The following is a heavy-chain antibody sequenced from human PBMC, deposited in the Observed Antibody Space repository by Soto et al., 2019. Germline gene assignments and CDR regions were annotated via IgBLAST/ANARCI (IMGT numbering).Heavy chain of an antibody. CDR3: AKESLTTFNNWFDS. CDR2: ISGSGGGT. Sequence: VGSLRLSCAASGFAFRNYAMNWVRQAPGKGLEWVSGISGSGGGTYYADSVKGRFTISRDNSKTRLYLQMSSLRADDTAVYYCAKESLTTFNNWFDSWGQGTLVTVSS. J-gene: IGHJ5*01. CDR1: GFAFRNYA. V-gene: IGHV3-23*01.